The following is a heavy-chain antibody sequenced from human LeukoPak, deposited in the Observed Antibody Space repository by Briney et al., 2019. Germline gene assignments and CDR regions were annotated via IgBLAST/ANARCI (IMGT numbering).Heavy chain of an antibody. D-gene: IGHD6-6*01. CDR2: IGTAGDT. CDR3: ARGVVEQLVAAYYYYYGMDV. CDR1: GFTFSSYD. J-gene: IGHJ6*02. V-gene: IGHV3-13*01. Sequence: GGSLRLSCAASGFTFSSYDMHWVRQATGKGLEWVSAIGTAGDTYYPGSVKGRFTISRENAKNSLYLQMNSLRAEDTAVYYCARGVVEQLVAAYYYYYGMDVWGQGTTVTVSS.